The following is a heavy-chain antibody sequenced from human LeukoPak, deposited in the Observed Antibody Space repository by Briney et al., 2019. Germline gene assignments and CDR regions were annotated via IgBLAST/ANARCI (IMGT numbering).Heavy chain of an antibody. V-gene: IGHV3-15*01. CDR1: GFTFSDYY. D-gene: IGHD6-19*01. J-gene: IGHJ4*02. CDR2: IKSKTDGGTT. Sequence: GGSLRLSCAAPGFTFSDYYMSWIRQAPGKGLEWVGRIKSKTDGGTTDYAAPVKGRFTISRDDSKNTLYLQMNSLKTEDTAVYYCTTGGSSGWDFDYWGQGTLVTVSS. CDR3: TTGGSSGWDFDY.